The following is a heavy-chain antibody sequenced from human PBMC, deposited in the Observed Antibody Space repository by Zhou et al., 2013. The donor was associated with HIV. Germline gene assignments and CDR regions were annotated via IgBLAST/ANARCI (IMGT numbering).Heavy chain of an antibody. Sequence: QVQLVQSGAEVKKPGSSVKVSCKASGVTFSTYVLSWVRQAPGQRLEWMGGIVPVFGTAKYAQKFQGRVTLTMDDSTGTAYLDLSRLTSEDTALYYCARHPYIGSSSRPRKYYFDSWGQGTLVTVSS. CDR2: IVPVFGTA. D-gene: IGHD3-10*01. CDR1: GVTFSTYV. J-gene: IGHJ4*02. V-gene: IGHV1-69*05. CDR3: ARHPYIGSSSRPRKYYFDS.